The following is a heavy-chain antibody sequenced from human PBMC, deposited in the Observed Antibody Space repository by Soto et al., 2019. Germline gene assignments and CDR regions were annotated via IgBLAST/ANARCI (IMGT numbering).Heavy chain of an antibody. CDR2: ISGSGGST. V-gene: IGHV3-23*01. Sequence: EVQLLESGGGLVQPGGSLRLSCAASGFTFSTYAMSWVRQAPGKGLEWVSGISGSGGSTNYADSVKGRFTISRDNSKNTLYLQMNSLRAEDTAVYFCAKERKTGPTIHFDYWGQGTLVTVSS. J-gene: IGHJ4*02. CDR1: GFTFSTYA. D-gene: IGHD1-1*01. CDR3: AKERKTGPTIHFDY.